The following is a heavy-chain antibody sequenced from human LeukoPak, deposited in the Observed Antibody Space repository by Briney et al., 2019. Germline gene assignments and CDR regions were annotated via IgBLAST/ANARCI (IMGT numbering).Heavy chain of an antibody. CDR1: GGSISSYY. J-gene: IGHJ5*02. CDR2: IYYSGST. Sequence: SETLSLTCTVSGGSISSYYWSWIRQPPGEGLEWIGYIYYSGSTNYNPSLKSRVTISVDTSKNQFSLKLSSVTAADTAGYYCARGRPIFGVAFPRFDPWGQGTLVTVSS. CDR3: ARGRPIFGVAFPRFDP. V-gene: IGHV4-59*01. D-gene: IGHD3-3*01.